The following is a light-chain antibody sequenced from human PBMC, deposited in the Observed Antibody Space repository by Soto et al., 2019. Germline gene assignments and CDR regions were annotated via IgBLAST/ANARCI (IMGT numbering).Light chain of an antibody. CDR2: EVS. V-gene: IGLV2-14*01. Sequence: QSVLTQPASVSVSPGQSGAISCTGTSSDVGAYNYISWYQQHPGKAPKLLLSEVSNRPSGVSDRFSGSKSGNTASLTISGLQAEDEADYYCSSLTTSFTYVFGTGTKVTVL. CDR3: SSLTTSFTYV. CDR1: SSDVGAYNY. J-gene: IGLJ1*01.